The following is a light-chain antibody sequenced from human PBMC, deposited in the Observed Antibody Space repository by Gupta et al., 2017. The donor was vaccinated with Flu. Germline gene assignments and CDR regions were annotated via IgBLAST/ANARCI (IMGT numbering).Light chain of an antibody. CDR3: SSDTTSITYV. Sequence: QSALTPPASVSGSPGQSVTISCTGTSSDVGGYKYVSWYQQHPGKAHKLMIYEVSNRPAGVANRFSGSKAGNTASLTISGRQAEDEADYYCSSDTTSITYVFGTGTKVTVL. V-gene: IGLV2-14*01. CDR1: SSDVGGYKY. CDR2: EVS. J-gene: IGLJ1*01.